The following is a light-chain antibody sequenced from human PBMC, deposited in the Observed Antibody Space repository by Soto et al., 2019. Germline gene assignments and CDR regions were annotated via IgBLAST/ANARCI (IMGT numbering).Light chain of an antibody. CDR2: DTS. V-gene: IGKV3-11*01. J-gene: IGKJ2*01. CDR1: QSVSSS. Sequence: VLTQSPATLSLSPGERATLSCRASQSVSSSSAWYQQKPGQAPRLLIYDTSNRATGIPARFSGSGSGTDFTLTISGLEPEDFAVYYCQQRSNWQYTFGLGTRLDIK. CDR3: QQRSNWQYT.